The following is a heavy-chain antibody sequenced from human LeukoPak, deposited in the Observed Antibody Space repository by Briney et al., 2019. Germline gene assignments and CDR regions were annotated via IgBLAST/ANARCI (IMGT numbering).Heavy chain of an antibody. CDR3: ARDGRENYYDSSGDY. CDR2: INHSGST. CDR1: GGSFSGYY. J-gene: IGHJ4*02. Sequence: SETLSLTCAVYGGSFSGYYWSWIRQPPGKGLEWIGEINHSGSTNYNPSLKSRVTISVDTSKNQFSLKLSSVTAADTAVYYCARDGRENYYDSSGDYWGQGTLVTVSS. V-gene: IGHV4-34*01. D-gene: IGHD3-22*01.